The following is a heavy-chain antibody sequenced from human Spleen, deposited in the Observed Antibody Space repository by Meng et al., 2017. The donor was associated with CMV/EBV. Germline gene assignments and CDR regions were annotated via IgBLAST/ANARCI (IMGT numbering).Heavy chain of an antibody. CDR2: IYYSGST. Sequence: QVQLQESGPGPVKPSQSPSLTCTVSGCSISSGDYYWSWIRQPPGKGLEWIGYIYYSGSTYYNPSLKSRVTISVDTSKNQFSLKLSSVTAADTAVYYCARASIAAQINWFDPWGQGTLVTVSS. CDR1: GCSISSGDYY. J-gene: IGHJ5*02. CDR3: ARASIAAQINWFDP. V-gene: IGHV4-30-4*08. D-gene: IGHD6-6*01.